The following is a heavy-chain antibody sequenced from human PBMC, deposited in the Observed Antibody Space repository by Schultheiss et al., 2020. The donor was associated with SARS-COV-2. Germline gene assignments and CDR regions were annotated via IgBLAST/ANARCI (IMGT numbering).Heavy chain of an antibody. Sequence: GGSLRLSCAASGFTFSSYAMHWVRQAPGKGLEWVAVIWYDGSNKYYADSVKGRFTISRDNSKNTLYLQMNSLRAEDTAVYYCARVATVVTPAYYYYGMDVWGQGTTVTVSS. D-gene: IGHD4-23*01. CDR3: ARVATVVTPAYYYYGMDV. V-gene: IGHV3-30*04. CDR2: IWYDGSNK. J-gene: IGHJ6*02. CDR1: GFTFSSYA.